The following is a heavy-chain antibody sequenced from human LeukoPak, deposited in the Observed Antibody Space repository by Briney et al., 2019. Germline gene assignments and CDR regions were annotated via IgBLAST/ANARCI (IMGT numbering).Heavy chain of an antibody. CDR3: AKGDGNTDMVAFDY. CDR2: ISSSGSSK. D-gene: IGHD5-18*01. Sequence: GGSLRLSCAASGFTFRSYEMNWVRQAPGKGREWVSFISSSGSSKYYADSVRGRFTISRDNSKNSLYLQMNSLRAEDTALYYCAKGDGNTDMVAFDYWGQGTLVAVSS. V-gene: IGHV3-23*01. CDR1: GFTFRSYE. J-gene: IGHJ4*02.